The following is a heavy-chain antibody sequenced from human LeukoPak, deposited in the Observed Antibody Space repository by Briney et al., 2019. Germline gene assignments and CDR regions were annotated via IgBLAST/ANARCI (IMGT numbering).Heavy chain of an antibody. J-gene: IGHJ4*02. Sequence: SGGSLRLSCAASGFTFSSYAKSWVRQAPGKGLEWVSAISGSGGSTYYADSVKGRFTISRDNSKNTLYLQMNSLRAEDTAVYYCAKIQGYCSSTSCYAMWFDYWGQGTLVTVSS. D-gene: IGHD2-2*01. V-gene: IGHV3-23*01. CDR2: ISGSGGST. CDR1: GFTFSSYA. CDR3: AKIQGYCSSTSCYAMWFDY.